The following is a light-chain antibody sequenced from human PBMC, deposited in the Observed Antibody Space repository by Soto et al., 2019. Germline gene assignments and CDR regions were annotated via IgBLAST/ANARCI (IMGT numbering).Light chain of an antibody. Sequence: QPVLTQPASMSGSPGQSITISCTGSSSDIGSYNYVSWYQQHPGRAPKLLIYDVSYRPSGISDRFSGCKSDNTASLTISGLRPEDETDYYCSSYGASSTLFGGGTQLTVL. V-gene: IGLV2-14*01. J-gene: IGLJ2*01. CDR2: DVS. CDR1: SSDIGSYNY. CDR3: SSYGASSTL.